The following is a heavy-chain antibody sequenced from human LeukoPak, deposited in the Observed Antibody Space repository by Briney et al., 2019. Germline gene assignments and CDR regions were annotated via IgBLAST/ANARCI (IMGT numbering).Heavy chain of an antibody. Sequence: GGSLRLSCAASGFTFSNYGMHWVRQAPGKGLEWVAVISYDESDKYYADSVKGRFTISRDNSKNTLYLQMNSLRPEDTAVYYCAKGVVAATTAAYYGMDVWGQGTTVTVSS. D-gene: IGHD2-15*01. CDR2: ISYDESDK. CDR1: GFTFSNYG. CDR3: AKGVVAATTAAYYGMDV. J-gene: IGHJ6*02. V-gene: IGHV3-30*18.